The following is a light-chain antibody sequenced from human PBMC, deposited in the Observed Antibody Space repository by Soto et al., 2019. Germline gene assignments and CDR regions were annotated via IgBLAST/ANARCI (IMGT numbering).Light chain of an antibody. J-gene: IGKJ5*01. CDR1: QSVTTR. Sequence: IILKRSPGTLSLSPGESVTLSCLASQSVTTRLAWYQHKPGQAPRLLMSGASSRASGVPVRFSGSGSGTDFTLTISRLEPEDFALYYCQQYGGSPITFGLGTRLEI. V-gene: IGKV3-20*01. CDR3: QQYGGSPIT. CDR2: GAS.